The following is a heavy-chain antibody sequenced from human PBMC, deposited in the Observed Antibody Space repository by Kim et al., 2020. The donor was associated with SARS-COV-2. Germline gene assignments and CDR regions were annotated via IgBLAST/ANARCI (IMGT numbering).Heavy chain of an antibody. CDR3: VKVGDYDILTGYPYFDY. Sequence: GGSLRLSCSASGFTFSSYAMQWVRQAPGKGLEYVSAISSNGGSTYYADSVKGRFTISRDNSKNTLYLQMSSLRAEDTAVYYCVKVGDYDILTGYPYFDYWGQGTLVTVSS. D-gene: IGHD3-9*01. J-gene: IGHJ4*02. V-gene: IGHV3-64D*09. CDR1: GFTFSSYA. CDR2: ISSNGGST.